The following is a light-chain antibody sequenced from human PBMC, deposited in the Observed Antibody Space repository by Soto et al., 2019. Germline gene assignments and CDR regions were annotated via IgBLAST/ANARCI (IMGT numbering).Light chain of an antibody. Sequence: DIQMTQSPSSLSASVGDRVTITCRARQSISRFLNWYQQKQGKAPKLLIYGASTLQSGVPLRFSGSGSGTDFTLTISGLQPEDLATYYCLQSYSTWTFGQGTKVEIK. V-gene: IGKV1-39*01. CDR1: QSISRF. CDR3: LQSYSTWT. J-gene: IGKJ1*01. CDR2: GAS.